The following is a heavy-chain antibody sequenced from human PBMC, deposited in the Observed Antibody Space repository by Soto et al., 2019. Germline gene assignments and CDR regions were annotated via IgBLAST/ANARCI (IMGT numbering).Heavy chain of an antibody. CDR2: IGTAGDT. Sequence: EVQLVESGGGLVQPGGSLRLSCAASGFTFSSYDMHWVRQATGKGLEWVSAIGTAGDTYYPGSVKGRFTISRENAKNSLYLHMNSLRAGDTAVYSCARGSMTNGMDVGGQGTTVTVSS. V-gene: IGHV3-13*04. CDR1: GFTFSSYD. J-gene: IGHJ6*02. CDR3: ARGSMTNGMDV.